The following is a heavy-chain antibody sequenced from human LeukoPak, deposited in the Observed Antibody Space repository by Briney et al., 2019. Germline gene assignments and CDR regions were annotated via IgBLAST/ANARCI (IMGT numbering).Heavy chain of an antibody. V-gene: IGHV4-59*01. Sequence: SETLSLTCTVSGGSISSYYWSWIRQPPGQGLEWIGYIYYSTSTNYNPSLKSRVTLSVDTSKNQFSLKLSSVTAADTAVYYCARGGDILTGYHAFDIWGQGTMVTVSS. CDR2: IYYSTST. D-gene: IGHD3-9*01. CDR1: GGSISSYY. J-gene: IGHJ3*02. CDR3: ARGGDILTGYHAFDI.